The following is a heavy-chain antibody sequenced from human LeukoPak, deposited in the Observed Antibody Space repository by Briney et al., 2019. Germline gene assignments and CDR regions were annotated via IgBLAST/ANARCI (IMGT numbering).Heavy chain of an antibody. J-gene: IGHJ4*02. Sequence: SSETLSLTCTVSGDSLSPFLWSWIRQTPVTGLEWLGSIYYSGNTNYNPALKSRLTMSLDTSKNQFSLRLNSLTPADTAVYYCARHRGAGSYYGLDFWGQGALVTVSS. V-gene: IGHV4-59*01. D-gene: IGHD1-26*01. CDR2: IYYSGNT. CDR1: GDSLSPFL. CDR3: ARHRGAGSYYGLDF.